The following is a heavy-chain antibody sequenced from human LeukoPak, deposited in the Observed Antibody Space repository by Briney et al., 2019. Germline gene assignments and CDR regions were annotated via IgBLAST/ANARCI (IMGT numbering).Heavy chain of an antibody. CDR1: GYSISSGYY. CDR3: ARQEVRYYDSSGYLPNHPDI. Sequence: PSETLSLTCSVSGYSISSGYYWGWIRQPPGKGLEWIGSIYHSGSTYYNPSLKSRVTISVDTSKNQFSLKLSSVTAADTAVYYCARQEVRYYDSSGYLPNHPDIWGQGTMVTVPS. V-gene: IGHV4-38-2*01. J-gene: IGHJ3*02. D-gene: IGHD3-22*01. CDR2: IYHSGST.